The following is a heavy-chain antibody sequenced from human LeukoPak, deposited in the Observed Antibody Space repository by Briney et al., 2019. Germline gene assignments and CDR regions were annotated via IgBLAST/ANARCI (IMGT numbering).Heavy chain of an antibody. Sequence: GGSLRLSCAASGFTFSRYAMHWVRQAPGKGLECVAVILYDGSNKYYADSVKGRFTISRDNAKNSLYLQMNSLRAEDTAVYYCARDRSSSSGDFDYWGQGTLVTVSS. CDR3: ARDRSSSSGDFDY. D-gene: IGHD6-6*01. J-gene: IGHJ4*02. CDR1: GFTFSRYA. V-gene: IGHV3-30-3*01. CDR2: ILYDGSNK.